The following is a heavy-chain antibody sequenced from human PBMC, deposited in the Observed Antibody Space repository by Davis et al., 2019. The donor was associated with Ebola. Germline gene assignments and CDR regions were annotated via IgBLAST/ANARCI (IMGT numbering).Heavy chain of an antibody. J-gene: IGHJ4*02. Sequence: ESLKISCAASGFTFSSYSMNWVRQAPGKGLEWVSSISSSSSYIYYADSVKGRFTISRDNAKNSLYLQMNSLRAEDTALYYCAKDAGVVVAEYYFDYWGQGTLVTVSS. CDR2: ISSSSSYI. D-gene: IGHD2-15*01. CDR3: AKDAGVVVAEYYFDY. V-gene: IGHV3-21*04. CDR1: GFTFSSYS.